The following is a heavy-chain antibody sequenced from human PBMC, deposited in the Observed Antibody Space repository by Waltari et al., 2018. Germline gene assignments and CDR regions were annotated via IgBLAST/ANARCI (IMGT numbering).Heavy chain of an antibody. CDR2: IYYSGST. CDR3: ARVGFHLKGYYYYYYMDV. J-gene: IGHJ6*03. D-gene: IGHD3-16*01. CDR1: GGSISRGDYS. Sequence: QVQLQESGPGLVKPSQPLSLTCTVSGGSISRGDYSWSWIRQPPGKGLEWIGYIYYSGSTYYNPSLKSRVTISVDTSKNQFSLKLSSVTAADTAVYYCARVGFHLKGYYYYYYMDVWGKGTTVTVSS. V-gene: IGHV4-30-4*08.